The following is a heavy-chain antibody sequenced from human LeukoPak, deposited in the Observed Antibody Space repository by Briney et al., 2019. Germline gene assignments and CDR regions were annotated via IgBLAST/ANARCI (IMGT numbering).Heavy chain of an antibody. CDR1: GGSISSYY. Sequence: SETLSLTCTVSGGSISSYYWSWIRQPPGKGLEWIGYIYYSGSTNYNPSLKSRVTISVDTSKNQFSLKLSSVTAADTAVYYCARVLEGRGYDFWSGYYTSTGWFDPWGQGTLVTVSS. D-gene: IGHD3-3*01. CDR3: ARVLEGRGYDFWSGYYTSTGWFDP. J-gene: IGHJ5*02. V-gene: IGHV4-59*01. CDR2: IYYSGST.